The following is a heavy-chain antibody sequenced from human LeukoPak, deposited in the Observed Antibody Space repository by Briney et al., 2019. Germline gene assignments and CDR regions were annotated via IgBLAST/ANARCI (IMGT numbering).Heavy chain of an antibody. V-gene: IGHV3-23*01. CDR3: ARGGGYGLSFDP. Sequence: GSLRLSCVASGLPIADFAMHWVRQAPGKGLEWVSAISGSGGSTYYADSVKGRFTISRDNAKNSLYLQMNSLRAEDTAVYYCARGGGYGLSFDPWGQGTLVTVSS. J-gene: IGHJ5*02. CDR2: ISGSGGST. D-gene: IGHD3-22*01. CDR1: GLPIADFA.